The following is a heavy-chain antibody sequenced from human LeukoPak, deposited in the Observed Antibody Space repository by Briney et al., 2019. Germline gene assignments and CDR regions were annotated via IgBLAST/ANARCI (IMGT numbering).Heavy chain of an antibody. V-gene: IGHV3-23*01. D-gene: IGHD3-16*01. CDR2: LSGSGEST. CDR1: GSTFSSYV. CDR3: VKVTYDYVWGSYES. J-gene: IGHJ4*02. Sequence: GGSLRLSCAASGSTFSSYVMSWVRQAPGKGLEGVSALSGSGESTYYADSVKGRFTISRDNSKNTMYLQMNGLRVEDTAVYYCVKVTYDYVWGSYESWGQGTLVTVSS.